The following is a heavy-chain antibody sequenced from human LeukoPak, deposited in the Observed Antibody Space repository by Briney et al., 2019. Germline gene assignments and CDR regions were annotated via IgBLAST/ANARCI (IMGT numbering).Heavy chain of an antibody. CDR2: IIPIFSTT. CDR1: GGTFSSYA. V-gene: IGHV1-69*13. CDR3: ARGLRAAAGRFFGY. D-gene: IGHD6-13*01. J-gene: IGHJ4*02. Sequence: SVKVSCKASGGTFSSYAVSWVRQAPGQGLEWMGGIIPIFSTTNYAQKFQGRVTITADESMSTAYMELSSLRSEDTAVYYCARGLRAAAGRFFGYWGQGTLVTVSS.